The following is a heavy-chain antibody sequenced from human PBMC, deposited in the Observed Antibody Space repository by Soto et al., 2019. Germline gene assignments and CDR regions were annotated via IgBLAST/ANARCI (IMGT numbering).Heavy chain of an antibody. Sequence: GASVKVSCKASGYTFTGYYMHWVRQAPGQGLEWMGWINPNSGGTNYAQKFQGWVTMTRDTSISTAYMELSRLRSDDTAVYYCARGPVLRYFDWVGYWFDPWGQGTLVTVSS. CDR3: ARGPVLRYFDWVGYWFDP. CDR1: GYTFTGYY. V-gene: IGHV1-2*04. D-gene: IGHD3-9*01. CDR2: INPNSGGT. J-gene: IGHJ5*02.